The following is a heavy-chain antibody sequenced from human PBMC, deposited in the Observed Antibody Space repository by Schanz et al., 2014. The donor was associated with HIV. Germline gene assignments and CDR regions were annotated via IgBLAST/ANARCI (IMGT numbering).Heavy chain of an antibody. J-gene: IGHJ4*02. CDR3: AKVGRIYSTTWIDY. Sequence: VQLLESGGGTVQPGGSLRLSCAASGFIFRTHGMHWVRQAPGKGLEWVAVISYDGSNEYYGDSVKGRFTISRDNSKNTLYLQMNSLRREDTAVYYCAKVGRIYSTTWIDYWGQGTLVTVSS. CDR2: ISYDGSNE. V-gene: IGHV3-30*18. D-gene: IGHD2-2*01. CDR1: GFIFRTHG.